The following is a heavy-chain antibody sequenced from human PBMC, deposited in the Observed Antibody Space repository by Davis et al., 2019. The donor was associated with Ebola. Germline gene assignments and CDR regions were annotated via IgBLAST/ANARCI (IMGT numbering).Heavy chain of an antibody. CDR2: ISGSGGST. CDR1: GFTFSSYA. V-gene: IGHV3-23*01. J-gene: IGHJ6*02. D-gene: IGHD1-14*01. Sequence: PGGSLRLSCAASGFTFSSYAMTWVRQAPGKGLEWVSVISGSGGSTYYPDSVKGRFTISRDNAKSTLYLVMDSLRAEDTGIYYCGRVIFFPGIGMDIWGQGTTVTVSS. CDR3: GRVIFFPGIGMDI.